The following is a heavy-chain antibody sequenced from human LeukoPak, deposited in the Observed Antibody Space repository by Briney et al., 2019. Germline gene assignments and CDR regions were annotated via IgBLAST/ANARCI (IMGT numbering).Heavy chain of an antibody. CDR1: GYSFTSYH. J-gene: IGHJ4*02. CDR2: LKSTGDIT. V-gene: IGHV1-46*01. Sequence: ASVKVSCKTSGYSFTSYHMHWLRRAPGQGLEWVGILKSTGDITVYAQKFQGRVTVTRDTSTSTVYMELSSLTSEDTAVYYCAREDPQTYNFDFWGPGTLVSVSS. D-gene: IGHD1-1*01. CDR3: AREDPQTYNFDF.